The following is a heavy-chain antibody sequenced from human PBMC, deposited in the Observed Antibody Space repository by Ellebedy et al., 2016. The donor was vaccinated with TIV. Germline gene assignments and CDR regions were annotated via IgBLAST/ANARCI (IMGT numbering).Heavy chain of an antibody. D-gene: IGHD6-13*01. V-gene: IGHV4-39*07. CDR3: ARGGFTSSDNMDV. CDR2: IYYSGST. Sequence: MPGGSLRLSCTVSGGSISSTNNYWGWIRQPPGKGLEWIGTIYYSGSTNYNPSLKSRVTISVDTSKNQFSLKLSSVTAADTAVYYCARGGFTSSDNMDVWGRGTTVTVSS. CDR1: GGSISSTNNY. J-gene: IGHJ6*03.